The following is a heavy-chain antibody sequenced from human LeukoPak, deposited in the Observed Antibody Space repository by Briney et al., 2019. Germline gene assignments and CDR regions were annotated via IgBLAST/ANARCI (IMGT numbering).Heavy chain of an antibody. J-gene: IGHJ5*02. CDR1: GFTFSSYA. CDR2: ISYDGSNK. D-gene: IGHD3-22*01. CDR3: ARGGVSSGYYYSSWFDP. V-gene: IGHV3-30*01. Sequence: GRSLRLSCAASGFTFSSYAMHWVRQAPGKGLEWVAVISYDGSNKYYADSVKGRFTISRDNSKNTLYLRMNSLRAEDTAVYYCARGGVSSGYYYSSWFDPWGQGTLVTVSS.